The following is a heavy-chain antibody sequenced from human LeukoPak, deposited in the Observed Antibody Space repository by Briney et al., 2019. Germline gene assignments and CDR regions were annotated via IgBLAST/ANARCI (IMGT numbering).Heavy chain of an antibody. CDR2: IYYSGRT. V-gene: IGHV4-59*01. D-gene: IGHD1-1*01. CDR1: GHFISSYC. J-gene: IGHJ2*01. Sequence: PSETLSLTCTVSGHFISSYCWSWIRQPPGKGLEWIGYIYYSGRTNYNPALKSRVTISVDTSKNQFSLKLSSVTAADTAVYYRARATGYGGYFDLGGRGTLVTVSS. CDR3: ARATGYGGYFDL.